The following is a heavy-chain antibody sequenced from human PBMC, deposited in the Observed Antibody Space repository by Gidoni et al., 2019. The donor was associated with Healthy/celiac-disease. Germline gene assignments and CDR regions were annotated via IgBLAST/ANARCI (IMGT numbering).Heavy chain of an antibody. D-gene: IGHD1-26*01. Sequence: QLQLQESGPGLVKPSETLSLTCTVSGGSISSSSSYWGWLRQPPGKGLEWIGSIYYSGSTYYNPSLKSRVTISVDTSKNQFSLKLSSVTAADTAVYYCARPYSGSSQFDYWGQGTLVTVSS. CDR3: ARPYSGSSQFDY. CDR2: IYYSGST. V-gene: IGHV4-39*01. CDR1: GGSISSSSSY. J-gene: IGHJ4*02.